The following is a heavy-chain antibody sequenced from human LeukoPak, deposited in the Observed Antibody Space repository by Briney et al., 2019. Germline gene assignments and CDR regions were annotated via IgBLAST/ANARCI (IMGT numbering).Heavy chain of an antibody. Sequence: GPLRLSSASSVFTFSFYVMHWVRQAPGKGLEWVAVTGWVGVIYYYATSVKGRFTISRDDSTTTVYRVMNSLRVEHMAVYYCAVEVAPLYFHYGMDVWGEGTPVTVSS. CDR3: AVEVAPLYFHYGMDV. V-gene: IGHV3-33*01. CDR1: VFTFSFYV. CDR2: TGWVGVIY. J-gene: IGHJ6*01. D-gene: IGHD2-21*01.